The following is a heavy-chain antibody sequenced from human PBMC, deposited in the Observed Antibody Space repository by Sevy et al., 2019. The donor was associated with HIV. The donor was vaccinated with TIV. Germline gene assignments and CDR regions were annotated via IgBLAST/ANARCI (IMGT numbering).Heavy chain of an antibody. Sequence: GGSLRLSCAASGFTFSSYGMHWVRQAPGKGLEWVAVTSYDGSNKYYADSVKGRFTISRDYSKNTVYLQMNSLRVEDTAVYYCAKDRGVVTGSYYYYGMDVWGQGTTVTVSS. CDR3: AKDRGVVTGSYYYYGMDV. CDR2: TSYDGSNK. CDR1: GFTFSSYG. D-gene: IGHD3-3*01. J-gene: IGHJ6*02. V-gene: IGHV3-30*18.